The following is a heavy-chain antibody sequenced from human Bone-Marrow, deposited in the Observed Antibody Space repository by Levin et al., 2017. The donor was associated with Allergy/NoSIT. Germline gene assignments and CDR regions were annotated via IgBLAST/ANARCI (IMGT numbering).Heavy chain of an antibody. D-gene: IGHD3-22*01. CDR1: GFTFDNYA. Sequence: LSLTCAASGFTFDNYAMHWVRQAPGKGLEWVSGISWNSGSIGYADSVKGRLTISRDNAKNSLYLQMNSLRVEDTALYYCAKGYYDTSGYYLFDYWGQGTLVTVSS. V-gene: IGHV3-9*01. CDR2: ISWNSGSI. CDR3: AKGYYDTSGYYLFDY. J-gene: IGHJ4*02.